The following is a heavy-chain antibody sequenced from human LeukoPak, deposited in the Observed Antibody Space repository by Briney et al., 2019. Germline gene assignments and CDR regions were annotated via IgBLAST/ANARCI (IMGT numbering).Heavy chain of an antibody. Sequence: SETLSLTCTVSGTSISSNYWNWIRQPAGKGLEWIGRIYTSGSTNYNPSLKSRVTMSVDTSKSQFSLKLSSVTAADTAVYYCARGITMVRGVISTFDPWGQGTLVTVSS. CDR2: IYTSGST. CDR1: GTSISSNY. D-gene: IGHD3-10*01. CDR3: ARGITMVRGVISTFDP. V-gene: IGHV4-4*07. J-gene: IGHJ5*02.